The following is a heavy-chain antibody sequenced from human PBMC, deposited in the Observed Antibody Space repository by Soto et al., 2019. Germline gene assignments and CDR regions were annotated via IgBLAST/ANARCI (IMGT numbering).Heavy chain of an antibody. CDR3: AKDIALFRLVIIDMYV. CDR2: ISYDGDSE. Sequence: PGGSLRPSCTISGITFSEYYMSWICHAPGKGQERVAVISYDGDSEYYAASVRGRFNISRDYSKNTLHLQMNRLRPKVTGVYYCAKDIALFRLVIIDMYVWGQGITVSVSS. V-gene: IGHV3-30*18. D-gene: IGHD3-10*01. CDR1: GITFSEYY. J-gene: IGHJ6*02.